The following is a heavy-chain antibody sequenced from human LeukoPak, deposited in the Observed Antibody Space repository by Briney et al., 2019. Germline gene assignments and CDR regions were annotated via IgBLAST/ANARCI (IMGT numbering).Heavy chain of an antibody. CDR2: IYYSGST. CDR1: GGSISSYY. D-gene: IGHD3-22*01. J-gene: IGHJ4*02. Sequence: SETLSLTCTVSGGSISSYYWSWIRQPAGKGLEWIGYIYYSGSTNYNPSLKSRVIISVDTSKNQFSLKLSSVTAADTAVYYCASRGGYYDSSGYYYWYFDYWGQGTLVTVSS. V-gene: IGHV4-59*01. CDR3: ASRGGYYDSSGYYYWYFDY.